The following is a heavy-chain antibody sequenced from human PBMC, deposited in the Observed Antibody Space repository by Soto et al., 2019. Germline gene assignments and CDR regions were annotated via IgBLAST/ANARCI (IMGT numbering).Heavy chain of an antibody. V-gene: IGHV4-31*03. CDR2: IYYSGST. J-gene: IGHJ4*02. Sequence: SETLSLTCTVSGGSISSGGYYWSWIRQHPGKGLEWIGYIYYSGSTYYNQSLKSRVTISVDTSKNQLSLKLSSVTAADTAVYYCARGRHCGGDCHFDYWGQGTLVTVSS. CDR3: ARGRHCGGDCHFDY. D-gene: IGHD2-21*02. CDR1: GGSISSGGYY.